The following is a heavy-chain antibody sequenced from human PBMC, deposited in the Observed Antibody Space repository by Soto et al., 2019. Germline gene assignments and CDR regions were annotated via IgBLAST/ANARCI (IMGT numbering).Heavy chain of an antibody. J-gene: IGHJ6*02. D-gene: IGHD1-1*01. V-gene: IGHV5-51*01. CDR3: ARGTGTAITFDPPYGMDV. Sequence: GESLKISCKGSGYSFTSYWIGWVRQMPGKGLEWMGIIYPGDSDTRYSPSFQGQVTISADKSISTAYLQWSSLKASDTAMYYCARGTGTAITFDPPYGMDVWGQGTTVTVSS. CDR2: IYPGDSDT. CDR1: GYSFTSYW.